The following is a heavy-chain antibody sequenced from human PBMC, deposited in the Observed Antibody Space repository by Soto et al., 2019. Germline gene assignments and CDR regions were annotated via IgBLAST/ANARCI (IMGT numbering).Heavy chain of an antibody. Sequence: SVKGSCKASGGTFSSYAISWVRQAPGQGLEWMGGIIPIFGTANYAQKFQGRVTITADESTSTAYMELSSLRSEDTAVYYCARVRARRGYCSSTSCYMVTSHYGSDLRG. D-gene: IGHD2-2*02. CDR3: ARVRARRGYCSSTSCYMVTSHYGSDL. V-gene: IGHV1-69*13. J-gene: IGHJ6*02. CDR2: IIPIFGTA. CDR1: GGTFSSYA.